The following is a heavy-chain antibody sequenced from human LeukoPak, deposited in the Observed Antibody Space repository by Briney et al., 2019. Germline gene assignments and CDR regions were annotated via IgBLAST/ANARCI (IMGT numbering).Heavy chain of an antibody. CDR3: ARGFGSGTSPFDN. J-gene: IGHJ4*02. CDR2: VYVTNLI. V-gene: IGHV4-4*07. D-gene: IGHD3-10*01. CDR1: GGPIRSNY. Sequence: SGTLSLTCTVPGGPIRSNYWSWIRQTGGKGLEWIGRVYVTNLINYKPSLKSRVTISVDMSKTQLSLNLTSVTAADTAIYYCARGFGSGTSPFDNWGRGTLVTVSS.